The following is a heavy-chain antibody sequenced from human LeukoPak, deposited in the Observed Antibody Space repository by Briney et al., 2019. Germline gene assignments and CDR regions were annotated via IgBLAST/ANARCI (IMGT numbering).Heavy chain of an antibody. CDR2: IRNDGSNK. CDR1: GFTFSSNG. J-gene: IGHJ4*02. Sequence: GGSLRLSCVASGFTFSSNGMHWVRQAPGKGLEWVAFIRNDGSNKYYVDSVKGRFTIYRDNSKNTLYLQMNSLRAEDTAVYYCARDTLQDLIVGAPTDYWGQGTLVTVSS. CDR3: ARDTLQDLIVGAPTDY. D-gene: IGHD1-26*01. V-gene: IGHV3-30*02.